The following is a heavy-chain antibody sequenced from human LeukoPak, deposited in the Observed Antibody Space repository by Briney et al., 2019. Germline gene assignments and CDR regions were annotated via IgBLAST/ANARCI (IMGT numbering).Heavy chain of an antibody. CDR1: GGSISTSNYY. D-gene: IGHD5-24*01. V-gene: IGHV4-39*07. J-gene: IGHJ3*02. CDR2: IFYSGST. CDR3: ARSKRWLRLRSNDAFDI. Sequence: SETLSLTCTVSGGSISTSNYYWGWIRQPPGKGLEWIGNIFYSGSTYYSPSLRSRVTISLDTSRNQFSLKLSSVTAADTAVYYCARSKRWLRLRSNDAFDIWGQGTMVTVSS.